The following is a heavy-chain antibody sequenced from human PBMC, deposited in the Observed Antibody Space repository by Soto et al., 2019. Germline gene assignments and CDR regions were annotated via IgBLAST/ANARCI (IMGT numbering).Heavy chain of an antibody. V-gene: IGHV6-1*01. J-gene: IGHJ3*02. D-gene: IGHD1-1*01. CDR2: TYYRSKWYN. Sequence: SQTLSLTCAISGDSVSSNSAASNWIRQSPSRGLEWLGRTYYRSKWYNDYAVSVKSRITINPDTSKNQFSLQLNSVTPEDTAVYYCAREQLPITSDAFDIWGQGTMVTVSS. CDR3: AREQLPITSDAFDI. CDR1: GDSVSSNSAA.